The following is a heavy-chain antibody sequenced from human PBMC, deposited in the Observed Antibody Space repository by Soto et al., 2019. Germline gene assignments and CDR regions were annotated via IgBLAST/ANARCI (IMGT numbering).Heavy chain of an antibody. CDR2: IYWNDDK. Sequence: QITLKESGPTLVKPTQTLTLTCTFSGFSLSTSGVGVGWIRQPPGKALEWLALIYWNDDKRYSPSLKSRLTITKDTSKKQVVLTMTNMDPVDTVTYYCAHSRIAVAGAPQRSFDYWGQGTLVTVSS. CDR3: AHSRIAVAGAPQRSFDY. J-gene: IGHJ4*02. CDR1: GFSLSTSGVG. V-gene: IGHV2-5*01. D-gene: IGHD6-19*01.